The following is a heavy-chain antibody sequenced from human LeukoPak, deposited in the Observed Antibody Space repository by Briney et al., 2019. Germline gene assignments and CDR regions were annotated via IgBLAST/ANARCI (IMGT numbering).Heavy chain of an antibody. Sequence: GRSLRLSCAASGFTFDDYAMHWDRQAPGKGLEWVSGISWNSGSIGYADSVKGRFTISRDNAKNSLYLQMNSLRAEDTALYYCAKASYGDYYFDYWGQGTLVTVSS. CDR1: GFTFDDYA. CDR3: AKASYGDYYFDY. D-gene: IGHD4-17*01. V-gene: IGHV3-9*01. CDR2: ISWNSGSI. J-gene: IGHJ4*02.